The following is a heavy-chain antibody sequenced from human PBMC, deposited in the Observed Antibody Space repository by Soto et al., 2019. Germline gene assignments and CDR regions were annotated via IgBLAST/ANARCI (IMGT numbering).Heavy chain of an antibody. D-gene: IGHD6-19*01. CDR3: AKPVAGTHYYYGMDV. CDR2: ISGSGGST. CDR1: GFTFSSYS. V-gene: IGHV3-23*01. J-gene: IGHJ6*02. Sequence: PGGSLRLSCAASGFTFSSYSMNWVRQAPGKGLEWVSAISGSGGSTYYADSVKGRFTISRDNSKNTLYLQMNSLRAEDTAVYYCAKPVAGTHYYYGMDVWGQGTTVTVSS.